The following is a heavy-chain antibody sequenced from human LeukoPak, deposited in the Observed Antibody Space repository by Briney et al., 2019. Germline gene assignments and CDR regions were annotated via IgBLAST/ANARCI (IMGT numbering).Heavy chain of an antibody. CDR2: ITGSGGNT. D-gene: IGHD3/OR15-3a*01. CDR1: GFTFSSYG. J-gene: IGHJ4*02. V-gene: IGHV3-23*01. CDR3: AKARSTLDYPIDY. Sequence: GGSLRLSCVASGFTFSSYGMSWVRQAPGKGLEWVSAITGSGGNTYYADSVKGRFTISRDNSKNTLYLQMNSLRAEDTAVYYCAKARSTLDYPIDYWGQGTLVTVSS.